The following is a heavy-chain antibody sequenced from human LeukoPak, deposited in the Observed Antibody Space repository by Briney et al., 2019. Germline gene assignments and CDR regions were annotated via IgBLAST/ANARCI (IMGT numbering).Heavy chain of an antibody. CDR1: GYTFTGYY. D-gene: IGHD3-9*01. V-gene: IGHV1-2*02. Sequence: ASVKVSCKASGYTFTGYYMHWVRQAPGQGLEWMGWINPNSGGTNYAQKFQGRVTMTRDTSISTAYMELSRLRSDDTAVYYCARGLRDILTGYYQDSDYWGQGTLVTVSS. J-gene: IGHJ4*02. CDR3: ARGLRDILTGYYQDSDY. CDR2: INPNSGGT.